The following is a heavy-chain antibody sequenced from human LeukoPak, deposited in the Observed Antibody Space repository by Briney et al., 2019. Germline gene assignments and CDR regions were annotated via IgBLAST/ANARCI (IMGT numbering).Heavy chain of an antibody. CDR3: ANPQAGFRSYDY. Sequence: GGSLRLSCAASGFTFSSYAMSWVRQAPGKGLEWVSAISGSGGSTYYADSVKGRFTISRDNSKNTLYLQMNSLRAEDTAVYYCANPQAGFRSYDYWGQGTLVTVPS. CDR1: GFTFSSYA. CDR2: ISGSGGST. J-gene: IGHJ4*02. D-gene: IGHD3-10*01. V-gene: IGHV3-23*01.